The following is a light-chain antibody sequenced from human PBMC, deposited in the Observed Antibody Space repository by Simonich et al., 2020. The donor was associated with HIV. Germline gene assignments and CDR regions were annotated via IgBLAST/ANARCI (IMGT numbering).Light chain of an antibody. Sequence: EIVITQSPATLSVSPGERATLSCKASQSVSSNLDWYQQKPGQAPRLLIYGASTRATGIPARFSGSGSGTDFTLTISRLEPEDFAVYYCQQRTNWRTFGQGTKVEIK. J-gene: IGKJ1*01. V-gene: IGKV3-15*01. CDR3: QQRTNWRT. CDR2: GAS. CDR1: QSVSSN.